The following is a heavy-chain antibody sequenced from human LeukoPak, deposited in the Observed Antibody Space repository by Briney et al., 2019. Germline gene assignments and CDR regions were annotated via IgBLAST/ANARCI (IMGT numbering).Heavy chain of an antibody. J-gene: IGHJ6*02. D-gene: IGHD3-3*01. CDR3: ARGRLVFFYGMDV. V-gene: IGHV4-34*01. CDR2: INHSGST. Sequence: NTSETLSLTCAVYGGSFSGYYWSWIRQSPGKGLEWIGEINHSGSTNYNPSLKSRVTISVDTSKNQFSLKLSSVTAADTAVYYCARGRLVFFYGMDVWGQGTTVTVSS. CDR1: GGSFSGYY.